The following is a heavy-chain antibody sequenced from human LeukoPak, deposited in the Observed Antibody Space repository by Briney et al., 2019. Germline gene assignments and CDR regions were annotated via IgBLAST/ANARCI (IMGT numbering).Heavy chain of an antibody. CDR2: ISSGGSII. J-gene: IGHJ6*03. CDR1: GFPFSDYY. V-gene: IGHV3-11*04. CDR3: ARDTPGYSSGWYPMSYYMDV. D-gene: IGHD6-19*01. Sequence: GGSLRLSCAASGFPFSDYYMSWIRQAPGKGLEWVSYISSGGSIIYYADSVKGRFTISRDNAKNSLYLQVNSLRAEDTAVYYCARDTPGYSSGWYPMSYYMDVWGKGTTVTVSS.